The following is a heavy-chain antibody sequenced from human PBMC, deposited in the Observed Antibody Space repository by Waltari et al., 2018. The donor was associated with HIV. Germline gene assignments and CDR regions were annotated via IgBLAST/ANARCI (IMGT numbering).Heavy chain of an antibody. J-gene: IGHJ4*02. V-gene: IGHV3-13*01. Sequence: EVQLVESGGGLVQPGGSLRLSCAASGFTFSSYAMHWVRQATGKWLEWVSAIGTACDTCYPGSGKGRFTISRENAKNSLYLQINSLRAGDTAVYYCARAKPRGNFDYWGQGTLVTVSS. D-gene: IGHD2-15*01. CDR3: ARAKPRGNFDY. CDR1: GFTFSSYA. CDR2: IGTACDT.